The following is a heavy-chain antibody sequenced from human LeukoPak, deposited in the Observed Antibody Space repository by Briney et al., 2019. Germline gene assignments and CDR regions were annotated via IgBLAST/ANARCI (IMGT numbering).Heavy chain of an antibody. CDR1: GGSVSSGSYY. D-gene: IGHD6-19*01. CDR3: ARLYSSGCFDY. CDR2: IYYSGST. J-gene: IGHJ4*02. Sequence: SETLSLTCTVSGGSVSSGSYYWSWIRQPPGKGLEWIGYIYYSGSTNYNPSLKSRVTISVDTSKNQFSLKLTSVTAADTAVYYCARLYSSGCFDYWGQGTLVAVSS. V-gene: IGHV4-61*01.